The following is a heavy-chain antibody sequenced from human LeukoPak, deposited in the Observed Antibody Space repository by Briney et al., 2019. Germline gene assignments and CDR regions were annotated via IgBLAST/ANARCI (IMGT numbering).Heavy chain of an antibody. CDR3: ARDPLWFGELLPFDS. J-gene: IGHJ4*02. CDR1: GFTFTNYA. D-gene: IGHD3-10*01. CDR2: ISGSGGYT. Sequence: GGSLRLSCAASGFTFTNYAMSWVRQAPGKGLEWVSAISGSGGYTYYADSVKGRFTVSRDNSKNTLFLQMNSLRAEDTAVYYCARDPLWFGELLPFDSWGQGTLVTVSS. V-gene: IGHV3-23*01.